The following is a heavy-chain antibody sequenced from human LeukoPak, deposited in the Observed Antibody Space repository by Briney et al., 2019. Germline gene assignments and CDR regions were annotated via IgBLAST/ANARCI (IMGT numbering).Heavy chain of an antibody. CDR3: ARGEPRELLSWFDP. CDR2: ISSSSTYI. V-gene: IGHV3-21*01. CDR1: GFTFSSYS. J-gene: IGHJ5*02. Sequence: PGGSLRLSCAASGFTFSSYSMNWVRQAPGKGLEWVSSISSSSTYIYYADSVKGRFTISRDNARNSLYLQMNSLRAEDTAVYYCARGEPRELLSWFDPWGQGTLVTVSS. D-gene: IGHD1-26*01.